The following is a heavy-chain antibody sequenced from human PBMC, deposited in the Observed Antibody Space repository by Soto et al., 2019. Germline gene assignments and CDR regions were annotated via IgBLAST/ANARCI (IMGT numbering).Heavy chain of an antibody. CDR1: GGSISSSSYY. CDR3: ARGRWTVAYAFDI. Sequence: SETLSLTCTVSGGSISSSSYYWGWIRQPPGKGLEGIGSIYYSGSTYYNPSLKSRVTISVDTSKNQFSLKLSSVTAADTAVYYCARGRWTVAYAFDIWGQGTIVTVSS. V-gene: IGHV4-39*07. D-gene: IGHD6-19*01. CDR2: IYYSGST. J-gene: IGHJ3*02.